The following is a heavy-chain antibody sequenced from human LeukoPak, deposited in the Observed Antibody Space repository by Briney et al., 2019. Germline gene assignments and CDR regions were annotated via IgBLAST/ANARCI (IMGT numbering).Heavy chain of an antibody. Sequence: GGSLRLSCAASGFTFSNAWMTCGRQAPGKGLEWVGRIKSKTDGGTTDYPALVKGRFTISRDDSKNTLYLQMNSLKAEDTAVYYCTTKYTSSWSPTNWGKGTLVTVSS. CDR3: TTKYTSSWSPTN. V-gene: IGHV3-15*01. J-gene: IGHJ4*02. CDR1: GFTFSNAW. CDR2: IKSKTDGGTT. D-gene: IGHD6-13*01.